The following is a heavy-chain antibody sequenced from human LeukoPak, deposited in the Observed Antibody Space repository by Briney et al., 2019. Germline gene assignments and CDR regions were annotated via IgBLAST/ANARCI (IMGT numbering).Heavy chain of an antibody. CDR1: GYTFTSYG. CDR2: ISAYNGNT. J-gene: IGHJ6*02. CDR3: ARDEYCSSTSCSRPNYYYGMDV. V-gene: IGHV1-18*01. D-gene: IGHD2-2*01. Sequence: ASVKVSCKASGYTFTSYGISWVRQAPGQGLEWMGWISAYNGNTNYAQKLQGRVTMTTDTSTSTAYMELRSLRSDDTAVYYCARDEYCSSTSCSRPNYYYGMDVGGQGTTVTVSS.